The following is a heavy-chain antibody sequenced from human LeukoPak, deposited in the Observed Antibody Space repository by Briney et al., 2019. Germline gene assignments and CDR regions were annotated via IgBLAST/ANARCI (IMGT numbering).Heavy chain of an antibody. CDR2: IYYSGST. CDR3: ARLRYYYGSGSCFDY. J-gene: IGHJ4*02. V-gene: IGHV4-39*01. Sequence: SETLSLTCTVSGGSISSSSYYWGWIRQPPRKGLEWIGSIYYSGSTYYNPSLKSRVTISVDTSKNQFSLKLSSVTAADTAVYYCARLRYYYGSGSCFDYWGQGTLVTVSS. D-gene: IGHD3-10*01. CDR1: GGSISSSSYY.